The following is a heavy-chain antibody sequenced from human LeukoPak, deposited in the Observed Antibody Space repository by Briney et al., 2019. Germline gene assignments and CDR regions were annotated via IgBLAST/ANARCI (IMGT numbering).Heavy chain of an antibody. CDR3: ARVRSATRGYYYYYMDV. D-gene: IGHD2-15*01. CDR2: IYYSGST. J-gene: IGHJ6*03. V-gene: IGHV4-39*07. CDR1: GGSISSSSYY. Sequence: PSETLSLTCTVSGGSISSSSYYWGWIRQPPGKGLEWIGSIYYSGSTYYNPSLKGRVTISVDTSKNQFSLKLSSVTAADTAVYYCARVRSATRGYYYYYMDVWGKGTTVTVSS.